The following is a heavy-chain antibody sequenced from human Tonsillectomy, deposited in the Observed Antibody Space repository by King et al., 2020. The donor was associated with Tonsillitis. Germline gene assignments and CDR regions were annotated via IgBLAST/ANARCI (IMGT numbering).Heavy chain of an antibody. V-gene: IGHV4-59*01. CDR2: IYYSGST. Sequence: PLQESGPGLVKPAETLSLTFTISGGSIRNYYWIWIRQPPGKGLEWIGYIYYSGSTSYNPSLRSRVSISEDTSKNQFSLRVNSVTAADTAVYYCARGERGYSYGNPFDDWGQGTLVTVSS. D-gene: IGHD5-18*01. J-gene: IGHJ4*02. CDR3: ARGERGYSYGNPFDD. CDR1: GGSIRNYY.